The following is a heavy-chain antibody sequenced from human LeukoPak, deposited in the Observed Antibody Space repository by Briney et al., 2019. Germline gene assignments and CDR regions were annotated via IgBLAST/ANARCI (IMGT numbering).Heavy chain of an antibody. CDR3: ARLWVRYYDSSGYFDY. D-gene: IGHD3-22*01. CDR2: VYYSGVT. J-gene: IGHJ4*02. V-gene: IGHV4-59*08. Sequence: SETLSLTCSVSGDSITDYYWSWIRQPPGKGVEWVGYVYYSGVTNYNPSLKSRVIISVDTSKNQFSLKLSSVTAADTAVYYCARLWVRYYDSSGYFDYWGQGTLVTVSS. CDR1: GDSITDYY.